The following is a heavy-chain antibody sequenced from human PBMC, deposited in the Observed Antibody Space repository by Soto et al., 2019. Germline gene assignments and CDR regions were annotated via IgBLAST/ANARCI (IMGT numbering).Heavy chain of an antibody. CDR2: IIPILGIA. J-gene: IGHJ4*02. Sequence: SVKVSCKASGGTFSSYAISWVRQAPGQGLEWMGGIIPILGIANYAQKFQGRVTITADKSTSTAYMELSSLRSEDTAVYYCATLYSGYDFYFDYWGQGTLVTVSS. D-gene: IGHD5-12*01. CDR1: GGTFSSYA. V-gene: IGHV1-69*10. CDR3: ATLYSGYDFYFDY.